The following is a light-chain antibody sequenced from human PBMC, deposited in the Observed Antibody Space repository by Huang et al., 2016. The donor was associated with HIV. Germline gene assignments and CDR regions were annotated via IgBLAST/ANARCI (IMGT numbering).Light chain of an antibody. V-gene: IGKV2-28*01. Sequence: DIVMTQSPLSLPVTPGEPASISYRSSQSLLHSNGYNYLDWYLQKPGQSPQLLIYLCSNRASGVPDRFSGSGSGTDFTLKISRVEAEDVGVYYCMQALQTPPTFGQGTKVEIK. CDR3: MQALQTPPT. CDR2: LCS. CDR1: QSLLHSNGYNY. J-gene: IGKJ1*01.